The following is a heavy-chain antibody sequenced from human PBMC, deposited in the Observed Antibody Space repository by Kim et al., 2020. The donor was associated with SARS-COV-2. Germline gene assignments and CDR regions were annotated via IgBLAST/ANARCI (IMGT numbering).Heavy chain of an antibody. D-gene: IGHD1-26*01. CDR3: ASRRYTGTYHYFDF. J-gene: IGHJ4*02. Sequence: YADSVQGRFTISRDNAKSTLYLQMNSLRAEDTAVYYCASRRYTGTYHYFDFWGQGTLVTVSS. V-gene: IGHV3-74*01.